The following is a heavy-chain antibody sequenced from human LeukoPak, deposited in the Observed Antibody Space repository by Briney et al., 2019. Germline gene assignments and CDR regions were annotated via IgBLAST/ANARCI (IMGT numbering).Heavy chain of an antibody. CDR1: GFTVSSNY. J-gene: IGHJ3*02. CDR3: ARGVDVGDAFDI. Sequence: GGSLRLSCAASGFTVSSNYMGWVRQAPGKGLEWVSVIYSGGSTYYADSVKGRFTISRDNAKNSLYLQMNSLRAEDTAVYYCARGVDVGDAFDIWGQGTMVTVSS. V-gene: IGHV3-66*01. D-gene: IGHD5/OR15-5a*01. CDR2: IYSGGST.